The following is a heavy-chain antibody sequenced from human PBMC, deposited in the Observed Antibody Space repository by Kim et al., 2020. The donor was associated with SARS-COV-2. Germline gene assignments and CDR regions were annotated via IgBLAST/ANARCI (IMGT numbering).Heavy chain of an antibody. CDR1: GFTFSRFW. CDR2: IKQDGSAR. D-gene: IGHD3-3*02. Sequence: GGSLRLSCAASGFTFSRFWMGWVRQTPGKGLEWVANIKQDGSARSFVDSVRGRFTISRDNAKDSLHLQINILRAEDTAVYYCATLGGR. CDR3: ATL. J-gene: IGHJ2*01. V-gene: IGHV3-7*01.